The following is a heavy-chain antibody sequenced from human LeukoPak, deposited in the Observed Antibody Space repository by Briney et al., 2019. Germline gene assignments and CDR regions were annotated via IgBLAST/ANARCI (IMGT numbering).Heavy chain of an antibody. CDR1: GFTFSSYG. D-gene: IGHD6-6*01. V-gene: IGHV3-7*01. J-gene: IGHJ4*02. CDR2: IKQDGSEK. CDR3: ASRKQLSKYFDY. Sequence: PGGSLRLSCAASGFTFSSYGMPWVRQAPGKGLEWVANIKQDGSEKYYVDSVKGRFTISRDNAKNSLYLQMNSLRAEDTAMYYCASRKQLSKYFDYWGQGTLVTVSS.